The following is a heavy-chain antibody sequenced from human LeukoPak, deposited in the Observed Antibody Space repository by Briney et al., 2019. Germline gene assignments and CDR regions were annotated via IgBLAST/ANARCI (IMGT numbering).Heavy chain of an antibody. CDR1: GYTFTSYY. D-gene: IGHD6-6*01. V-gene: IGHV1-46*01. J-gene: IGHJ4*02. CDR2: INPSGGST. Sequence: ASVKVSCKASGYTFTSYYMHWVRQAPGQGLEWMGIINPSGGSTSYAQKFQGRVTMTRDMSTSTVYMELSSLRSEDTAVYYCARVAGGGSSSPMAYCFDYWGQGTLVTVSS. CDR3: ARVAGGGSSSPMAYCFDY.